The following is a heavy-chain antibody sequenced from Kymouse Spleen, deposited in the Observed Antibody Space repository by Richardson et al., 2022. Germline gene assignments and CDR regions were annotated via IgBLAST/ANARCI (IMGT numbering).Heavy chain of an antibody. CDR3: TRGIAVAGSGY. D-gene: IGHD6-19*01. V-gene: IGHV3-15*01. CDR1: GFTFSNAW. Sequence: EVQLVESGGGLVKPGGSLRLSCAASGFTFSNAWMSWVRQAPGKGLEWVGRIKSKTDGGTTDYAAPVKGRFTISRDDSKNTLYLQMNSLKTEDTAVYYCTRGIAVAGSGYWGQGTLVTVSS. CDR2: IKSKTDGGTT. J-gene: IGHJ4*02.